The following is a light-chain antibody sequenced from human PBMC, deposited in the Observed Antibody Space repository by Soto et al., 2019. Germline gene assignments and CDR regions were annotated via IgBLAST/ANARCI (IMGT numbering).Light chain of an antibody. Sequence: QSVLTQPASVSGSPGQSITISCTGTSSDVGGYNYVSWYQQHPGKAPKLMIYEVSHRPSGVSNRFSGSKSGNTASLTISGLQAEDEANYYCSSYTNNNTLVFGGGTKLTVL. CDR1: SSDVGGYNY. V-gene: IGLV2-14*01. CDR2: EVS. J-gene: IGLJ2*01. CDR3: SSYTNNNTLV.